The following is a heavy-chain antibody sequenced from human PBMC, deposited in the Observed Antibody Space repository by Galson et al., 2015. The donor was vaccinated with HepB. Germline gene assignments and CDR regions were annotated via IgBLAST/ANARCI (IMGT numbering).Heavy chain of an antibody. Sequence: SLRLVCAASGFTLRSYNMHWVRQTPRKGPEWVSGFGSAGDPYYAGSVKGRFTISRDRAKNSLYLQMSSLRAGDTAVYYCARGGDVDAFDIWGQGTKVTVSS. J-gene: IGHJ3*02. CDR1: GFTLRSYN. CDR2: FGSAGDP. V-gene: IGHV3-13*05. CDR3: ARGGDVDAFDI. D-gene: IGHD2-21*01.